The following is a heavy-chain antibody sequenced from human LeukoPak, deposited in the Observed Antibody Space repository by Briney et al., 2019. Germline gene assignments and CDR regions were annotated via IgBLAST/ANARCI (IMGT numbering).Heavy chain of an antibody. CDR1: GFIFDDYA. V-gene: IGHV3-9*01. Sequence: PGRSLRLSCAASGFIFDDYAMHWVRQAPGKGLEWVSGISWNSGSIGYADSVKGRFTISRDNAKNSLYLQMNSLRAEDTALYYCAKGVAATSWFDPWGQGTLVTVSS. CDR2: ISWNSGSI. J-gene: IGHJ5*02. CDR3: AKGVAATSWFDP. D-gene: IGHD6-13*01.